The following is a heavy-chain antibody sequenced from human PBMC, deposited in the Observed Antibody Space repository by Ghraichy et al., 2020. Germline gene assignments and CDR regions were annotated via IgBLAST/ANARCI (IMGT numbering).Heavy chain of an antibody. D-gene: IGHD3-3*01. J-gene: IGHJ6*02. CDR1: GGSFSGYY. Sequence: SETLSLTCAVYGGSFSGYYWSWIRQPPGKGLEWIGEINHSGSTNYNPSLKSRVTISVDTSKNQFSLKLSSVTAADTAVYYCARGPWAARNLRFLEWLSFPNPSYYGMDVWGQGTTVTVSS. CDR2: INHSGST. CDR3: ARGPWAARNLRFLEWLSFPNPSYYGMDV. V-gene: IGHV4-34*01.